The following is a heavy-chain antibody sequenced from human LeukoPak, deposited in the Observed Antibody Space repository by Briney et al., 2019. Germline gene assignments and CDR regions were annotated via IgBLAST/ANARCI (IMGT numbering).Heavy chain of an antibody. CDR2: TNPNSGNT. CDR3: ALESDGYNILDAFDI. D-gene: IGHD5-24*01. J-gene: IGHJ3*02. CDR1: GYTFTSYD. Sequence: ASVKVSCKASGYTFTSYDINWVRQATGQGLEWMGWTNPNSGNTGYAQKFQGRVTMIRNTSISTAYMELSSLRSEDTAVYYCALESDGYNILDAFDIWGQGTMVTVSS. V-gene: IGHV1-8*01.